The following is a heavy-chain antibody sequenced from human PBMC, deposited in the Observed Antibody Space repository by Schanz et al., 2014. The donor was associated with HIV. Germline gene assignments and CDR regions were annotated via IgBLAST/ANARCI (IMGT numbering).Heavy chain of an antibody. J-gene: IGHJ4*02. CDR2: ISESGGRT. CDR1: GFNFNNYA. V-gene: IGHV3-23*04. D-gene: IGHD3-22*01. Sequence: VQLVDSGGGLVQPGGSLRLSCIASGFNFNNYAMTWVRQAPGKGLEWVSSISESGGRTYYADSVNGRFTISRDNSKNTLYLQMTTLRIDDTAVYYCAKPEYDSRGNSQSHFDYWGQGTLVTVSS. CDR3: AKPEYDSRGNSQSHFDY.